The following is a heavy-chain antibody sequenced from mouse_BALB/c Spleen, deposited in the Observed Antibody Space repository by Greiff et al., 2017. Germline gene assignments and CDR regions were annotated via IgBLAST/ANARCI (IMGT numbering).Heavy chain of an antibody. V-gene: IGHV5-6-5*01. J-gene: IGHJ3*01. CDR1: GFTFSSYA. Sequence: EVQLVESGGGLVKPGGSLKLSCAASGFTFSSYAMSWVRQTPEKRLEWVASISSGGSTYYPDSVKGRFTISRDNARNILYLQMSSLRSEDTAMYYCARGYYGYDWFAYWGQGTLVTVSA. CDR2: ISSGGST. D-gene: IGHD2-2*01. CDR3: ARGYYGYDWFAY.